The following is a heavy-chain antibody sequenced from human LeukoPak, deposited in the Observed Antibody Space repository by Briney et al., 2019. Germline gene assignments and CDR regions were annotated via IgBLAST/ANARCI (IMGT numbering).Heavy chain of an antibody. CDR3: ARSDAFDI. CDR1: GGSISSGSYY. J-gene: IGHJ3*02. V-gene: IGHV4-61*02. CDR2: IYTGGST. Sequence: SETLSLTCTVSGGSISSGSYYWSWIRQPAGKGLEWIGRIYTGGSTNYNPSLKSRVTISVDTSKNQFSLKLSSVTAADTAVYYCARSDAFDIWGQGTMVTASS.